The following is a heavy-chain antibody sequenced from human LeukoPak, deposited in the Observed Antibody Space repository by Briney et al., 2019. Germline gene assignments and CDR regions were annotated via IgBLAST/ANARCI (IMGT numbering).Heavy chain of an antibody. V-gene: IGHV5-51*01. D-gene: IGHD6-13*01. CDR2: IYPGDSDT. CDR3: ARPTGSWYNRNYYYFDY. J-gene: IGHJ4*02. CDR1: GYSFTSYC. Sequence: GESLKISCKGSGYSFTSYCIGWVRQMPGKGLEWMAIIYPGDSDTRYSPSFQGQVTISADKSISTAYLQWSSLKASDTAMYYCARPTGSWYNRNYYYFDYWGQGTLVTVSS.